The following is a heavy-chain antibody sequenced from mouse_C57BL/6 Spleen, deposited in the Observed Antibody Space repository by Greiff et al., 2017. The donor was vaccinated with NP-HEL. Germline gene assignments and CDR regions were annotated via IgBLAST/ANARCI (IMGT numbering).Heavy chain of an antibody. CDR2: INPGSGGT. CDR3: ARNYGNVYFDY. CDR1: GYAFTNYL. Sequence: QVQLQQSGAELVRPGTSVKVSCKASGYAFTNYLIEWVKQRPGQGLEWIGVINPGSGGTNYNEKFKGKATLTADKSSSTAYMQLSSLTSEDSAVYFCARNYGNVYFDYWGQGTTLTVSS. V-gene: IGHV1-54*01. J-gene: IGHJ2*01. D-gene: IGHD2-1*01.